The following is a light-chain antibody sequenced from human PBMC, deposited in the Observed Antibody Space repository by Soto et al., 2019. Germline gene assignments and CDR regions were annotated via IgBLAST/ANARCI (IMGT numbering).Light chain of an antibody. V-gene: IGLV1-44*01. CDR1: SSNIGRHG. J-gene: IGLJ1*01. Sequence: QLVLTQPPSASGTPGQTVTISCSGSSSNIGRHGVNWFQQLPGKAPRLLIYSSSQRPSGVPDRFSGSKSGTSASLAISGLQFEDEADYYCAPWDDSLNGYFFASGTKLTVL. CDR2: SSS. CDR3: APWDDSLNGYF.